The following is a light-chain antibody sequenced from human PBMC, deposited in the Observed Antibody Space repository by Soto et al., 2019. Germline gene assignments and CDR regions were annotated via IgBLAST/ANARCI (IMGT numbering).Light chain of an antibody. J-gene: IGLJ1*01. Sequence: QSVLTQPPSLSAAPGQKVTITCCGSSFNIGKNYVSWYHQLPGTAPKLHIYDSTQRPLGMPDRVSGSKSGTSATLGITGLQTGDAADYYCATWDSSLSAYVFGTGTKLTVL. V-gene: IGLV1-51*01. CDR1: SFNIGKNY. CDR2: DST. CDR3: ATWDSSLSAYV.